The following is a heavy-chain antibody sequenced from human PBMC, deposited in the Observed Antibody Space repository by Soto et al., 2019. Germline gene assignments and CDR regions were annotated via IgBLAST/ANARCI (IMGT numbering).Heavy chain of an antibody. CDR3: AIEYSSSPPYYPIGY. V-gene: IGHV1-69*01. CDR1: GGTFSSYS. J-gene: IGHJ4*02. CDR2: IIPIFGTA. Sequence: KVSCKASGGTFSSYSISWVRQAPGQGLEWMGGIIPIFGTANYAQKFQGRVTITADESTSTAYMELSSLRSEDTAVYYCAIEYSSSPPYYPIGYWGQGTLVTVSS. D-gene: IGHD6-6*01.